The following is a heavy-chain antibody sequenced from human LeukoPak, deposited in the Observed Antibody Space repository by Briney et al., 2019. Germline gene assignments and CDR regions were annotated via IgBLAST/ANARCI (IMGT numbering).Heavy chain of an antibody. CDR1: NFSISSGYY. CDR2: IYHSGST. CDR3: ARAPREMATISFDY. V-gene: IGHV4-38-2*02. J-gene: IGHJ4*02. Sequence: PSETLSLTCIVSNFSISSGYYWGWIRPPPGKGLEWIGIIYHSGSTYYNPSLKSRVTISADTSKNQFSLKLSSVTAADTAVYYCARAPREMATISFDYWGQGTLVTVSS. D-gene: IGHD5-24*01.